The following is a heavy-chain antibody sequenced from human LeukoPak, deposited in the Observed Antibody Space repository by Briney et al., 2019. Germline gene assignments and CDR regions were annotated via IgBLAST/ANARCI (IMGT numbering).Heavy chain of an antibody. Sequence: SVKVSCKASGYTFTSYDINWVRQATGQGLEWMGWMNPNSGNTGYAQKFQGRVTMTRNTSISTAYMELSSLRSEDTAVYYCARALRFLVGDYYYMDAWGKGTTVTVSS. CDR1: GYTFTSYD. CDR3: ARALRFLVGDYYYMDA. D-gene: IGHD3-3*01. J-gene: IGHJ6*03. CDR2: MNPNSGNT. V-gene: IGHV1-8*01.